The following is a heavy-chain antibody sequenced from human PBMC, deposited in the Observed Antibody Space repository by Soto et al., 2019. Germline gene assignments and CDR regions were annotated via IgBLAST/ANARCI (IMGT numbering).Heavy chain of an antibody. Sequence: QVQLVQSGDEVKTPGSSLKVSCKVSGSRFSNYVISWVRQAPGHGLEWLGRIIPIFNSTKYAHSFQGRVTITADKSTSTASLEMSSLRSDDTAVYYCAREGRGKKAGYNGLVSLGYWGQGTLVTVSS. D-gene: IGHD2-2*02. CDR3: AREGRGKKAGYNGLVSLGY. CDR2: IIPIFNST. CDR1: GSRFSNYV. V-gene: IGHV1-69*06. J-gene: IGHJ4*02.